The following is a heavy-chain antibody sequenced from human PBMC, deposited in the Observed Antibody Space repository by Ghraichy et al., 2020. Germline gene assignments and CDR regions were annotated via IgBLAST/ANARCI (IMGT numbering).Heavy chain of an antibody. D-gene: IGHD3-16*02. CDR1: GDSISSSDGSISTYY. Sequence: SETLSLTCSVSGDSISSSDGSISTYYWSWIRQPPGKGLEWIGYIYYGGSTNYNPSLKSRVSISVDTSKNQFSLNLKSVNAADTAVYYCARIGRLSYRKLDYWGQGTLVTVSS. CDR3: ARIGRLSYRKLDY. V-gene: IGHV4-61*01. CDR2: IYYGGST. J-gene: IGHJ4*02.